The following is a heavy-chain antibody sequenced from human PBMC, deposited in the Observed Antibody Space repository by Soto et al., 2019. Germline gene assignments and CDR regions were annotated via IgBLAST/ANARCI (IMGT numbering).Heavy chain of an antibody. D-gene: IGHD5-12*01. Sequence: EVQLLESGGGLVQPGGSLRLSCAASGFTFSSYAMSWVRQAPGKGLEWVSAISGSGGSTYYADSVKGRFTISRDNSKNTLYLQMNSLRAEYTAVYYCAKDVGGYDQTFDYWGQGTLVTVSS. J-gene: IGHJ4*02. V-gene: IGHV3-23*01. CDR2: ISGSGGST. CDR3: AKDVGGYDQTFDY. CDR1: GFTFSSYA.